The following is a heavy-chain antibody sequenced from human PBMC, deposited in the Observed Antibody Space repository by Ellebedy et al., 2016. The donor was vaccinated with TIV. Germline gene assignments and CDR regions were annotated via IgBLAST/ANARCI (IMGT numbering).Heavy chain of an antibody. CDR3: ARADCSSTSCYMSFERHYYYYGMDV. CDR1: GGTFSSYA. Sequence: SVKVSXXASGGTFSSYAISWVRQAPGQGLERMGGIIPIFGTANYAQKFQGRVTITADESTSTAYMELSSLRSEDTAVYYCARADCSSTSCYMSFERHYYYYGMDVWGQGTTVTVSS. V-gene: IGHV1-69*13. D-gene: IGHD2-2*02. CDR2: IIPIFGTA. J-gene: IGHJ6*02.